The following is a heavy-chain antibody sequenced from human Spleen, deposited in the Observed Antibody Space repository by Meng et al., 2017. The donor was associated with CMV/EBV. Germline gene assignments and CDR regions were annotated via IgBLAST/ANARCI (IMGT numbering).Heavy chain of an antibody. D-gene: IGHD2-2*01. CDR2: FSYRSRYI. Sequence: GGSLRLSCAASGFTLCSYEMNWVRQVPGRGLEWVASFSYRSRYIYYENSVKSRFTISRDNAQNSLHLQLDSLRVEDTAVYYCAREGYQVATPAPYFDYWGQGTLVTVSS. CDR1: GFTLCSYE. CDR3: AREGYQVATPAPYFDY. J-gene: IGHJ4*02. V-gene: IGHV3-21*01.